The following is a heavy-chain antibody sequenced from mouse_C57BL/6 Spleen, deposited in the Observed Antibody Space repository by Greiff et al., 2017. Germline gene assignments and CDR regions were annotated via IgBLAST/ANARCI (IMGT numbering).Heavy chain of an antibody. CDR2: IYPGSGNT. CDR3: ARWDYGSSLGDY. J-gene: IGHJ2*01. V-gene: IGHV1-76*01. D-gene: IGHD1-1*01. Sequence: QVQLKQSGAELVRPGASVKLSCKASGYTFTDYYINWVKQRPGQGLEWIARIYPGSGNTYYNEKFKGKATLTAEKSSSTAYMQLSSLTSEDSAVYFCARWDYGSSLGDYWGQGTTLTVSS. CDR1: GYTFTDYY.